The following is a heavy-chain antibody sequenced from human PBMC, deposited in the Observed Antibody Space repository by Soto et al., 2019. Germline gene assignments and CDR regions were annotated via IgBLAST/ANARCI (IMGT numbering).Heavy chain of an antibody. J-gene: IGHJ4*02. V-gene: IGHV1-69*01. D-gene: IGHD6-6*01. CDR3: ARGGLAARPGGPFDY. CDR1: GGTFSSYA. CDR2: IIPIFGTA. Sequence: QVQLVQSGAEVKKPGSSVKVSCKASGGTFSSYAISWVRQAPGQGLEWTGGIIPIFGTANYAQKFQGRVTITGDESTSTAYMELSSLRSEDTAVYFCARGGLAARPGGPFDYWGQGTLVTVSS.